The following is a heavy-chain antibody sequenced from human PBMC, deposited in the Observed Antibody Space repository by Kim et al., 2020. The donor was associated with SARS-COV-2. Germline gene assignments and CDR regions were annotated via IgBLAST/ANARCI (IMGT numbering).Heavy chain of an antibody. J-gene: IGHJ4*02. Sequence: SETLSLTCAVSGGSISSSNWWSWVRQPPGKGLEWIGEIYHSGSTNYNPSLKSRVTISVDKSKNQFSLKLSSVTAADTAVYYCARASGYCSSTSCSYGPYFDYWGQGTLVTVSS. V-gene: IGHV4-4*02. CDR2: IYHSGST. D-gene: IGHD2-2*01. CDR1: GGSISSSNW. CDR3: ARASGYCSSTSCSYGPYFDY.